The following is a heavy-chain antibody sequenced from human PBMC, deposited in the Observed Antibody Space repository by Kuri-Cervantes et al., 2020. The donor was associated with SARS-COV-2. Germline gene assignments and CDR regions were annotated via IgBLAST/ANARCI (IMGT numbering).Heavy chain of an antibody. V-gene: IGHV3-30*02. CDR3: AKGGYCSSTSCSPRWFDP. J-gene: IGHJ5*02. CDR2: IRYDGSNK. D-gene: IGHD2-2*01. Sequence: GGSLRLSCAASGFTFSSYGMHWVRQAPGKGLEWVAFIRYDGSNKYYADPVKGRFTISRDNSKNTLYLQMNSLRAEDTAVYYCAKGGYCSSTSCSPRWFDPWGQGTLVTVSS. CDR1: GFTFSSYG.